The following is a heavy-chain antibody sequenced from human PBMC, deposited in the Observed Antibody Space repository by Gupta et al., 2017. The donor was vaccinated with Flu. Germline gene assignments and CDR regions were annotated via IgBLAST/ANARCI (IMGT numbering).Heavy chain of an antibody. D-gene: IGHD5-12*01. CDR1: GCRFRYSG. CDR2: TSYDGNKK. CDR3: AKDVASANVFDRTRDMDA. J-gene: IGHJ6*02. Sequence: QVQLVESGGGVVQPGRSLRLSCEGSGCRFRYSGMHWVRQAPGKGLELVAVTSYDGNKKDYAEFAKGRVTVSRENAKSTLYLEINTLGREDTVMYYCAKDVASANVFDRTRDMDAWGQGTTVTV. V-gene: IGHV3-30*18.